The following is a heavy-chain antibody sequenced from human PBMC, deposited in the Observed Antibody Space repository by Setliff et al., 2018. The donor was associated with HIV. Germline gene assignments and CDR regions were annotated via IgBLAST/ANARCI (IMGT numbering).Heavy chain of an antibody. Sequence: PGGSLRLSCAASGFTFSNYAMSWVRQAPGEGLEWVSAILSTGYPYYADSVKGRFTISRDNSKNTLFLQMDSLRAEDTALYYCAKQRYYDGNDGFDVWGQGTMVTVSS. CDR1: GFTFSNYA. CDR2: ILSTGYP. D-gene: IGHD3-3*01. V-gene: IGHV3-23*01. J-gene: IGHJ3*01. CDR3: AKQRYYDGNDGFDV.